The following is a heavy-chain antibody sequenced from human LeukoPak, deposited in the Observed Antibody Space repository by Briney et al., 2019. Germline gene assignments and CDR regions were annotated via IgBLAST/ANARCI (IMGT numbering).Heavy chain of an antibody. Sequence: ASVKVSCKASGYTSTGYYMHWVRQAPGQGLEWMGWINPNSGGTNYAQKLQGRVTMTTDTSTSTAYMELRSLRSDDTAVYYCARVYLTTVTPADYWGQGTLVTVSS. J-gene: IGHJ4*02. V-gene: IGHV1-2*02. CDR2: INPNSGGT. CDR1: GYTSTGYY. CDR3: ARVYLTTVTPADY. D-gene: IGHD4-17*01.